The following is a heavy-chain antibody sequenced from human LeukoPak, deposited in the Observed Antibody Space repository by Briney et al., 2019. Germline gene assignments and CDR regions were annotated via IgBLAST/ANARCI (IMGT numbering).Heavy chain of an antibody. D-gene: IGHD3-10*01. J-gene: IGHJ3*02. CDR3: AEVRRSDDAFDI. V-gene: IGHV3-23*01. CDR2: ISGGGGST. CDR1: GFTFSSYA. Sequence: PGGSLRLSCAASGFTFSSYAMSWVRQAPGKGLEWVSAISGGGGSTNYADSVKGRFTISRDNSKNTLYLQMNSLRAEDTAVYYCAEVRRSDDAFDIWGQGTMVTVSS.